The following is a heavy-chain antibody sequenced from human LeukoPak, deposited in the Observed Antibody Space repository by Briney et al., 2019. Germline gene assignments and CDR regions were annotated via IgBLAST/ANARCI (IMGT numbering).Heavy chain of an antibody. Sequence: GGCLRLSCAASGFTVSSNYMSWVRQAPGKGLEWVSVIYSGGSTYYADSVKGRFTISRDNSKNTLYLQMNSLRAEDTAVYYCARDGYSYGYFDYWGQGTLVTVSS. J-gene: IGHJ4*02. V-gene: IGHV3-66*02. CDR2: IYSGGST. CDR3: ARDGYSYGYFDY. D-gene: IGHD5-18*01. CDR1: GFTVSSNY.